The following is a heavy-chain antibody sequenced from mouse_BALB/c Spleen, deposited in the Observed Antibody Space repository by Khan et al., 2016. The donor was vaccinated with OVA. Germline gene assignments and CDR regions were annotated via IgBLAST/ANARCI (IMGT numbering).Heavy chain of an antibody. V-gene: IGHV1-77*01. CDR2: IYPGSGSI. D-gene: IGHD1-1*01. Sequence: QVQLQQSGPELVMPGASVKMSCKASGYSFTDYIITWVKQRTGQGLQWIGEIYPGSGSIYSNEKFKGKATLTADKSSNTAYMQLSSLTSEDSAVYFCARRDYVSSYPGFAYWGQGTLVTVSS. CDR1: GYSFTDYI. CDR3: ARRDYVSSYPGFAY. J-gene: IGHJ3*01.